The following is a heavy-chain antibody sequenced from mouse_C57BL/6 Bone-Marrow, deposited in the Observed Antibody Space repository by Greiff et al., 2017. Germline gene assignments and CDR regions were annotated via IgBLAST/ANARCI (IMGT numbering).Heavy chain of an antibody. CDR2: ISSGGSYT. CDR3: ARGYYNYFDY. V-gene: IGHV5-6*01. J-gene: IGHJ2*01. Sequence: EVMLVESGGDLVKPGGSLKLSCAASGFTFSSYGMSWVRQTPDKRLEWVATISSGGSYTYYPASVKGRFTISRDNAKNTLYLQMSSLKSEDTAMYYCARGYYNYFDYWGQGTTLTVSS. CDR1: GFTFSSYG. D-gene: IGHD2-3*01.